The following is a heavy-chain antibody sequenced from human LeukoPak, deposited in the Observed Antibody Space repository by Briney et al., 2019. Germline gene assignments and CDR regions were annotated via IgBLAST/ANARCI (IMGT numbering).Heavy chain of an antibody. V-gene: IGHV4-30-4*01. CDR1: GGSISSGDYY. CDR2: THYSGST. D-gene: IGHD3-22*01. Sequence: SETLSPTCTVSGGSISSGDYYWSWIRQPPGKGLEWIGYTHYSGSTYYNPSLKNRVSISVDTSKNQFSLNLSSVTAADTAVYYCARPYYYDSRIDPWGQGTLVTVSS. CDR3: ARPYYYDSRIDP. J-gene: IGHJ5*02.